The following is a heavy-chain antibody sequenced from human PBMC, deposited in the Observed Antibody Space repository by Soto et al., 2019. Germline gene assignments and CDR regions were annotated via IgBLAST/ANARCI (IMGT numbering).Heavy chain of an antibody. CDR1: GYTFTRHY. Sequence: QMQLVQSGAEVKKPGASVKVSCKASGYTFTRHYIHWVRQAPGQGLEWMGIINSSGGHTYYAQKFQGRGALISDPSTSTVYRELSSLRSEDTAVYYCARDLLAAGSDAGDIWGQGTMVTVSS. J-gene: IGHJ3*02. D-gene: IGHD6-13*01. CDR2: INSSGGHT. CDR3: ARDLLAAGSDAGDI. V-gene: IGHV1-46*01.